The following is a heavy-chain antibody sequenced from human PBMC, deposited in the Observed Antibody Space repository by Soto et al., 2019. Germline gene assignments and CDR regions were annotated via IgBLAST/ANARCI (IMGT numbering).Heavy chain of an antibody. D-gene: IGHD4-4*01. CDR1: GGSFSGYY. V-gene: IGHV4-34*01. CDR3: ARGPKVTKLHY. CDR2: INHSGRT. Sequence: PSETLSLTCAVYGGSFSGYYWSWIRQPPGKGLEWIGEINHSGRTEYNQSLKSRVTISVDTSKKQLSLKMRYVKAADTAVYYCARGPKVTKLHYWGQGTMVTVS. J-gene: IGHJ4*02.